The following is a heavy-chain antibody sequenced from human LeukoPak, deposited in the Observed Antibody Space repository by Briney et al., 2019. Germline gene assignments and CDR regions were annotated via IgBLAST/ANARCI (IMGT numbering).Heavy chain of an antibody. CDR3: ARTTVVTPNEALDY. CDR2: ISAYNGNT. CDR1: GYTFTSYG. J-gene: IGHJ4*02. D-gene: IGHD4-23*01. Sequence: ASVKVSCKASGYTFTSYGISWVRQAPGQGLEWMGWISAYNGNTNYAQKLQGRVTMPTDTSTSTAYMELRSLRSDDTAVYYCARTTVVTPNEALDYWGQGTLVTVSS. V-gene: IGHV1-18*01.